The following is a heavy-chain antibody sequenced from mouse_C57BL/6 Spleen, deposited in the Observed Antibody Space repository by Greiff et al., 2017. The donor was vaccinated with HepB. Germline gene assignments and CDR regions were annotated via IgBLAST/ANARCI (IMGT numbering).Heavy chain of an antibody. V-gene: IGHV1-15*01. CDR2: IDPETGGT. J-gene: IGHJ4*01. CDR3: TLTGTYYAMDY. CDR1: GYTFTDYE. Sequence: VKVVESGAELVRPGASVTLSCKASGYTFTDYEMHWVKQTPVHGLEWIGAIDPETGGTAYNQKFKGKAILTADKSSSTAYMELRSLTSEDSAVYYCTLTGTYYAMDYWGQGTSVTVSS. D-gene: IGHD4-1*01.